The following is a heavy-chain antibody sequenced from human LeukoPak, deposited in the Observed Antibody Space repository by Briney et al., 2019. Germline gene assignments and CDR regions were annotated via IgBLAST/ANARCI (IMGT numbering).Heavy chain of an antibody. D-gene: IGHD5/OR15-5a*01. CDR1: GFTFSSYD. V-gene: IGHV3-13*01. Sequence: GGSLRLSCAASGFTFSSYDMHWVRHAPGRGLEWVSAIGIAGDTYYRDSVKGRFTISRENSKNSIYLQMNSLKDGDTAVYYCIRGGIRVSGIDAFDIWGQGTMVTVSS. CDR3: IRGGIRVSGIDAFDI. J-gene: IGHJ3*02. CDR2: IGIAGDT.